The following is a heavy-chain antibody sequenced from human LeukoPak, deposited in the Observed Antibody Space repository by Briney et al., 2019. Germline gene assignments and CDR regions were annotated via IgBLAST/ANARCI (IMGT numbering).Heavy chain of an antibody. CDR3: ARQGTYSSAIGMGY. CDR2: ISPSGGST. D-gene: IGHD6-19*01. Sequence: ASVTVSCKASGYTFNNHYMYWVRQVPGQGLEWMGVISPSGGSTSYAQKFQGRVTMTRDTSTRTVYMEVNSLRSEDTAVYYCARQGTYSSAIGMGYWGQGTLVTVSS. V-gene: IGHV1-46*02. J-gene: IGHJ4*02. CDR1: GYTFNNHY.